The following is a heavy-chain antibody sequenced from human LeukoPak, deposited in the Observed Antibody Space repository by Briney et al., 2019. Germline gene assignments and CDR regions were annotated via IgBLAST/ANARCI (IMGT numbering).Heavy chain of an antibody. V-gene: IGHV3-7*03. CDR3: ARYSGSYEVNYYYYYYGMDV. J-gene: IGHJ6*02. D-gene: IGHD1-26*01. Sequence: GGSLRLSCVASGFPFSSYWMTWVRQAPGKGLEWVANIKQDGSKKSYVDSVKGRFTISRGNAKNSLYLQMNSLRAEDTAVYYCARYSGSYEVNYYYYYYGMDVWGQGTTVTVSS. CDR1: GFPFSSYW. CDR2: IKQDGSKK.